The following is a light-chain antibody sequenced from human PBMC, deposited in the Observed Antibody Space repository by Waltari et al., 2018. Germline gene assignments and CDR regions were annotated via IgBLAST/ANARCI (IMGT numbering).Light chain of an antibody. Sequence: DVAMTQSPLSLHVTLGQPAPISCRSGQGLVSSDGNTYFNWFQQRPGQAPRRLLYKVSNRDSGVPDRFSGSGPGTDFTLRISRVEAEDVGVYYCMQGTHWPWTFGQGTKVEIK. CDR1: QGLVSSDGNTY. V-gene: IGKV2-30*01. J-gene: IGKJ1*01. CDR3: MQGTHWPWT. CDR2: KVS.